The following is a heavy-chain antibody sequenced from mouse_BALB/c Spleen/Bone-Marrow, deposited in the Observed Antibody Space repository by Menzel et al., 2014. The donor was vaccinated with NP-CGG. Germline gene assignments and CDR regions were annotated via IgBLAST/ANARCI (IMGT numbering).Heavy chain of an antibody. CDR2: INPGSGDT. CDR3: ARRYYFYWYFDV. D-gene: IGHD1-1*01. Sequence: VQLQESGAELVRPGTSVKASCKASGYAFTNYLIEWVKQRPGQGLEWIGVINPGSGDTNYNEKFKGKATLTADKSSNTAYMQFSSLTSDDSAVYFCARRYYFYWYFDVWGAGTTVTVSS. CDR1: GYAFTNYL. J-gene: IGHJ1*01. V-gene: IGHV1-54*01.